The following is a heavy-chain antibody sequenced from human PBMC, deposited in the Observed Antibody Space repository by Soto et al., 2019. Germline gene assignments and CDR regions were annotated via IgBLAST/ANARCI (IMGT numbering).Heavy chain of an antibody. CDR1: GYTFTSYG. CDR2: ISAYNGNT. J-gene: IGHJ6*02. CDR3: ARDRGVVGATGRASRYYYGMDV. Sequence: ASVKVSCKASGYTFTSYGISWVRQAPGQGLEWMGWISAYNGNTNYAQKLQGRVTMTTDTPTSTAYMELRSLRSDDTAVYYCARDRGVVGATGRASRYYYGMDVWGQGTTVTVSS. D-gene: IGHD1-26*01. V-gene: IGHV1-18*04.